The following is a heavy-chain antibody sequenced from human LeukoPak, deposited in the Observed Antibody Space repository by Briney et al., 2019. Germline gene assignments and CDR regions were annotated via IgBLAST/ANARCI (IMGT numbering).Heavy chain of an antibody. CDR2: XXXXXXX. CDR3: ARVMPYSGSYYASPVGVVPQYFDY. D-gene: IGHD1-26*01. J-gene: IGHJ4*02. Sequence: KASETLSLTCAVYGGSFSGYYWSWIRQLPGKGLXXXXXXXXXXXXXYNPSLKSRVTISVDTSKNQFSLKLSSVTAADTAVYYCARVMPYSGSYYASPVGVVPQYFDYWGQGTLVTVSS. CDR1: GGSFSGYY. V-gene: IGHV4-34*01.